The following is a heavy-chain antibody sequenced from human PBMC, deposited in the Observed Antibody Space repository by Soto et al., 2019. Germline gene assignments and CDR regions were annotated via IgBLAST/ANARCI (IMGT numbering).Heavy chain of an antibody. Sequence: SETLSLTCTVSGGSISSYYWSWIRQPAGKGMEWIGRIHTTDGTNYNPSLKSRVTMSIDTSNNQFSLKLSSLTAADTAVYYCARALSSAAGLHLDSWGQGTLVT. D-gene: IGHD6-13*01. CDR1: GGSISSYY. V-gene: IGHV4-4*07. CDR3: ARALSSAAGLHLDS. J-gene: IGHJ4*02. CDR2: IHTTDGT.